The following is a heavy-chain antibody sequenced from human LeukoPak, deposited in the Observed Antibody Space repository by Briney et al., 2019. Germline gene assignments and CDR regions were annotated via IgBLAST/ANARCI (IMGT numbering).Heavy chain of an antibody. CDR3: ARASRYCSTTSCYYYYYGMDV. Sequence: PGGSLRLSCAASGFTVTTSYMSWVRQAPGKGLEWVSVIYSGGSTHYSDSVKGRFTISRDNSKNTLSLQMNSLRAEDTAVYYCARASRYCSTTSCYYYYYGMDVWGQGTTVTVSS. D-gene: IGHD2-2*01. V-gene: IGHV3-53*01. CDR2: IYSGGST. J-gene: IGHJ6*02. CDR1: GFTVTTSY.